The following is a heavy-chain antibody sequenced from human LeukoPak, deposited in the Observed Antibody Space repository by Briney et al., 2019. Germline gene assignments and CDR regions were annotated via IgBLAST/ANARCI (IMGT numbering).Heavy chain of an antibody. CDR3: ANADTEDCFDF. CDR2: IYHDGST. CDR1: ASSISSDYY. Sequence: QPSETLSLTCAVSASSISSDYYWGWVRQPPGKGLQWIGSIYHDGSTFYSPSPSLRGRVTISLDTPRRQFSLKLASVTAADTAINYCANADTEDCFDFWGQGTPVTVSS. J-gene: IGHJ4*02. D-gene: IGHD3-16*01. V-gene: IGHV4-38-2*01.